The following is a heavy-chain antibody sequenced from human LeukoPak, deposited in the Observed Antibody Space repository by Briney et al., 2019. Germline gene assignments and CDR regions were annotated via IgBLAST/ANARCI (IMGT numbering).Heavy chain of an antibody. V-gene: IGHV1-2*02. D-gene: IGHD4-23*01. Sequence: ASVKVSCKASGYTFTDRYIHWVRQAPGQGLEWMGWMNPKSGGTDYAQTFQGRVTMTRDTSVTTAYMELSSLRSDDTGVYYCAGEDYAGNYMDVWGKGTTVTISS. CDR1: GYTFTDRY. J-gene: IGHJ6*03. CDR2: MNPKSGGT. CDR3: AGEDYAGNYMDV.